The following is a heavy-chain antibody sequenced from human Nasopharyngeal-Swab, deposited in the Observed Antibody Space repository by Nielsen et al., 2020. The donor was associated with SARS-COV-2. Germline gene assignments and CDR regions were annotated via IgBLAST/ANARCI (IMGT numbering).Heavy chain of an antibody. CDR3: ARAGGSYFDL. D-gene: IGHD2-15*01. CDR1: GFTFSSYA. J-gene: IGHJ2*01. Sequence: GESLKISCAASGFTFSSYAMHWVRQAPGKGLEWVAVISYDGSNKYYADSVKGRFTISRDNSKNTLYLQMNSLRAEDTAAYYCARAGGSYFDLWGRGTLVTVSS. V-gene: IGHV3-30-3*01. CDR2: ISYDGSNK.